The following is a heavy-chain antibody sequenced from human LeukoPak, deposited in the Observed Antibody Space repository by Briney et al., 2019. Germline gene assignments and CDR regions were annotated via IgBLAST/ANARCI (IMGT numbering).Heavy chain of an antibody. CDR3: AKGVYGSGSYREYFEQ. Sequence: GGSLRLSCAASGFTFSSYAMSWVRQAPGKGLEWVSASSASGDSPYYADSVKGRFTISRDTSKNTLDLQMNSLIVEDTAVYYCAKGVYGSGSYREYFEQWGQGTLVTVSS. J-gene: IGHJ1*01. V-gene: IGHV3-23*01. CDR1: GFTFSSYA. D-gene: IGHD3-10*01. CDR2: SSASGDSP.